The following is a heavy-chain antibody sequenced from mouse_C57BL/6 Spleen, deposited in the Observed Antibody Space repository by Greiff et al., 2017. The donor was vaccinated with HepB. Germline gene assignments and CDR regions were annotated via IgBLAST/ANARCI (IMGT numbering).Heavy chain of an antibody. CDR3: GRGLGVAY. Sequence: VQLQQSGPELVKPGASVKISCKASGYAFSSSWMNWVQQRPGKGLEWIGRIYPGDGDTNYNGKFKGKATLTADKSYSTAYMQLSSLKSEDSAVYFCGRGLGVAYWGQGTLVTVSA. D-gene: IGHD3-3*01. V-gene: IGHV1-82*01. CDR1: GYAFSSSW. J-gene: IGHJ3*01. CDR2: IYPGDGDT.